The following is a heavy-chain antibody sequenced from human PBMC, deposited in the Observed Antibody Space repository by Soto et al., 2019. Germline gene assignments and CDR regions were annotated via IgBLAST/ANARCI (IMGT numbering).Heavy chain of an antibody. CDR2: IWYDGSNK. CDR3: ARDPASSSSGSAPVDYFDY. D-gene: IGHD6-6*01. J-gene: IGHJ4*02. Sequence: GGSLRLSCAASGFTFSSYGMHWVRQAPGKGLEWVAVIWYDGSNKYYADSVKGRFTISRDNSKNTLYLQMNSLRAEDTAVYYCARDPASSSSGSAPVDYFDYWGQGTLVTVS. CDR1: GFTFSSYG. V-gene: IGHV3-33*01.